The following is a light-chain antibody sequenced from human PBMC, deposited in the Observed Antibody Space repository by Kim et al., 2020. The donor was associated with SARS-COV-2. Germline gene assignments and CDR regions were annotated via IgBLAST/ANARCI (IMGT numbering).Light chain of an antibody. J-gene: IGKJ5*01. Sequence: EVVLTQSPATLSLSPGERATLSCRASLSVSTRLAWYQQKPGQPPRLLMYEVSNRATDTPARFSGSGSGTDFTLTISSLEPEDFAVYYCQQRKSWPLTFGQGTRLEIK. CDR1: LSVSTR. CDR2: EVS. CDR3: QQRKSWPLT. V-gene: IGKV3-11*01.